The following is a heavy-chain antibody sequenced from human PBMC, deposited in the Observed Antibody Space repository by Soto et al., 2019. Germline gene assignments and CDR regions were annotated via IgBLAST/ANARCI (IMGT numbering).Heavy chain of an antibody. CDR1: GGTFSSYT. V-gene: IGHV1-69*02. Sequence: QVQLVQSGAEVKKPGSSVKVSCKASGGTFSSYTISWVRQAPGQGLEWMGMIIPILGIANYAQKFQGRVTITADTSTSTAYMGLSSLRSEDTAVYYCARIWGYCSGGSCYINYYYGMDVWGQGTTVTVSS. D-gene: IGHD2-15*01. J-gene: IGHJ6*02. CDR3: ARIWGYCSGGSCYINYYYGMDV. CDR2: IIPILGIA.